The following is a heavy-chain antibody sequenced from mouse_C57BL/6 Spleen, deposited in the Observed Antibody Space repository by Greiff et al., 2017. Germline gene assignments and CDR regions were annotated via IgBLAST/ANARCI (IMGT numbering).Heavy chain of an antibody. J-gene: IGHJ3*01. V-gene: IGHV1-77*01. D-gene: IGHD4-1*01. CDR3: AREESGTLFAY. CDR2: IGPGSGST. Sequence: QVQLQQSGAELVKPGASVKISCKASGYTFTDYYINWVKQRPGQSLEWLGKIGPGSGSTYYNEKFKGKATLTADKSSSTAYMQLSSLTSEDSAVYFCAREESGTLFAYWGQGTLVTVSA. CDR1: GYTFTDYY.